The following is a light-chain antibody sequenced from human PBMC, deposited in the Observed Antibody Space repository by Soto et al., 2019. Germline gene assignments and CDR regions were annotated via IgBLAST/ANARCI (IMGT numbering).Light chain of an antibody. J-gene: IGKJ5*01. Sequence: DIVLTQSPATMSLSPVARATLSCRPSQSVSSYLAWYQPKPGQAPRLLSYEAYNRATGIPARFSGSGSGTDFTLTISSLEPEDFAVYDGQQRSNWPPITVGQGTRLEIK. CDR1: QSVSSY. CDR3: QQRSNWPPIT. CDR2: EAY. V-gene: IGKV3-11*01.